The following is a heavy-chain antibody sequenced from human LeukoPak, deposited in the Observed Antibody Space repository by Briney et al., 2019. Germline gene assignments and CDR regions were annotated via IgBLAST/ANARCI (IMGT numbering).Heavy chain of an antibody. D-gene: IGHD6-13*01. CDR2: ISSTGTYM. V-gene: IGHV3-21*01. Sequence: GGSLRLSCAASGFTFSSYSMNWVRQAPGKGLEWVSSISSTGTYMYYADSVKGRFTISRDNSKNTLYLQMNSLRAEDTAVYYCARVISSPYPGIAAAAAGGAFDIWGQGTMVTVSS. J-gene: IGHJ3*02. CDR1: GFTFSSYS. CDR3: ARVISSPYPGIAAAAAGGAFDI.